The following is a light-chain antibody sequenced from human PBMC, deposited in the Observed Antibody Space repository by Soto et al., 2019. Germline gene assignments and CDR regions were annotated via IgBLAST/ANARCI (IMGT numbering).Light chain of an antibody. V-gene: IGKV1-5*03. CDR1: QTSSSW. CDR2: KAS. Sequence: DIQMTKSPSTLSGSVGDRVTITCLASQTSSSWLAWYQQKPGKAPKLLIYKASTLKSGVPSRFSGSGSGTEFTLTISCLQPDDFATYYCQHYNSYSEAFGQGAKVDIK. CDR3: QHYNSYSEA. J-gene: IGKJ1*01.